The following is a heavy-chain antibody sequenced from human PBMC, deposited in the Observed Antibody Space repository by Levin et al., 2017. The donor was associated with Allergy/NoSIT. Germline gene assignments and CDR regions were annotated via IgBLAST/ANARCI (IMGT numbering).Heavy chain of an antibody. CDR2: ITPIFGTA. J-gene: IGHJ1*01. D-gene: IGHD3-16*01. CDR1: GGSFIFYD. V-gene: IGHV1-69*13. Sequence: SVKVSCKASGGSFIFYDISWVRQAPGQGLEWMGGITPIFGTANYAQKFQGRVTITADESTSTAYMELSSLRSEDTAVYYCARAGEFNDHTLRFQHWGQGTLVTVSS. CDR3: ARAGEFNDHTLRFQH.